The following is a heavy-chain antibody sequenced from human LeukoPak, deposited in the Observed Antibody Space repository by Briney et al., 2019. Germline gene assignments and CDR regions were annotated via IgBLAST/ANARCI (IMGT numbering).Heavy chain of an antibody. CDR2: IYYGGST. D-gene: IGHD3-9*01. Sequence: RSGILSLTCTVSGGSICSGTYYCSWIRQHPGDGLEWIGFIYYGGSTYYTPSLKSRVTISVETSKNQFSLKLSSVTASDTALYYPARIDDMLTGYPVFDYWGQGTLVTVSS. CDR3: ARIDDMLTGYPVFDY. J-gene: IGHJ4*02. V-gene: IGHV4-31*06. CDR1: GGSICSGTYY.